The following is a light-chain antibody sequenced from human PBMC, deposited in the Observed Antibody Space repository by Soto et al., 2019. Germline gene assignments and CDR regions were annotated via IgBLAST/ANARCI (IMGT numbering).Light chain of an antibody. V-gene: IGLV2-23*02. CDR1: SSDVGSYNL. Sequence: QSVLTQPASVSGSPGQSITISCTGTSSDVGSYNLVSWYQQHPGKAPKLMIYEVSKRPSGVSNRFSGSKSGNTASLTISGLQAEDEADYYCCSYAGSSILFGGGTKLTVL. CDR3: CSYAGSSIL. CDR2: EVS. J-gene: IGLJ2*01.